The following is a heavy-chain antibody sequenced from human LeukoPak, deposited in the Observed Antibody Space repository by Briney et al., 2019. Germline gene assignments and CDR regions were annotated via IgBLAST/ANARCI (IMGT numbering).Heavy chain of an antibody. J-gene: IGHJ4*02. CDR1: GYTFTSYA. V-gene: IGHV1-3*01. Sequence: ASVKVSCKASGYTFTSYAMHWVRQAPGQRLEWMGWINAGNGNTKYSQKFQGRVTITRDTSASTAYMELSSLRSEDTAVYYCARDPRGYYPFDYWGQGTLVTVSS. CDR2: INAGNGNT. D-gene: IGHD3-22*01. CDR3: ARDPRGYYPFDY.